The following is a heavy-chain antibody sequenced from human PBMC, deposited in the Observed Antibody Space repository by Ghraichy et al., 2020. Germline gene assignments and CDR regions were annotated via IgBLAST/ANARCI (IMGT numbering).Heavy chain of an antibody. CDR3: TRGRYSYGSFSDAFDI. CDR1: GFTFDSYQ. J-gene: IGHJ3*02. D-gene: IGHD5-18*01. V-gene: IGHV3-48*03. Sequence: GGSLRLSCAASGFTFDSYQMNWVRQAPGKGLEWVSYISSSDSTIYYADSVKGRFTISRDNAKNSLCLQMNSLRAEDTAVYYCTRGRYSYGSFSDAFDIWGQGTIVTVSS. CDR2: ISSSDSTI.